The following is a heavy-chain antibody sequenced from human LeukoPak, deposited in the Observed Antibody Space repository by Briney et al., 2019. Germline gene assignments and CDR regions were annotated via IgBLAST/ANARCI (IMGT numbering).Heavy chain of an antibody. V-gene: IGHV3-7*01. CDR3: ARDLTYYYESSGYYDAFDI. CDR2: IKEDESEE. Sequence: GGSLRLSCAASGFTFSSFWMTWVRQAPGKGLEWVANIKEDESEESYVDSVKGRFTISRDNAKNSLYLRMNSLRADDTAVYYCARDLTYYYESSGYYDAFDIWGQGTMVTVSS. CDR1: GFTFSSFW. J-gene: IGHJ3*02. D-gene: IGHD3-22*01.